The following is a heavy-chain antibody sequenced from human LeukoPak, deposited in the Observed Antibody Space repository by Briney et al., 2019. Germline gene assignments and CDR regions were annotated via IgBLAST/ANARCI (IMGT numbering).Heavy chain of an antibody. D-gene: IGHD3-3*01. CDR1: GGSISSYY. J-gene: IGHJ3*02. Sequence: KTSETLSLTCTVSGGSISSYYWSWIRQPPGKGLEWIGYIYYSGSTKYNPSLKSRVTISVDTSKNQFSLKLSSVTAVDTAVYYCAIRGADFWSGSASVAFDIWGQGTMVTVSS. CDR2: IYYSGST. V-gene: IGHV4-59*12. CDR3: AIRGADFWSGSASVAFDI.